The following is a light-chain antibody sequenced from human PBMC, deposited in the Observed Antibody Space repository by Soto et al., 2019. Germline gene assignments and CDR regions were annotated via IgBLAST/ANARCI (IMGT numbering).Light chain of an antibody. CDR3: QQANNFPT. J-gene: IGKJ4*01. CDR2: GTS. V-gene: IGKV1D-12*01. Sequence: DIQMTQSPTSVSASVGDRVTITCRASPEINNWLAWYQQKPGKAPKLLIYGTSTLQSGVPSRFTGSGSGTDFSLTINSLQPEDFAVYYCQQANNFPTFGGGTKVELK. CDR1: PEINNW.